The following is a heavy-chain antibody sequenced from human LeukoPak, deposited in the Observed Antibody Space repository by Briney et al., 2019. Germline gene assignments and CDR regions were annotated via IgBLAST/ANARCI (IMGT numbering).Heavy chain of an antibody. V-gene: IGHV4-34*01. CDR3: AREGITALIN. J-gene: IGHJ4*02. CDR1: GGSFSGYY. D-gene: IGHD3-10*01. Sequence: SETLSLTCAVYGGSFSGYYWSWIRQPPGKGLEWIGEINHSGSTNYNPSLKSRVTMSVDTSKNQFSLKLSSVTAADTAVYYCAREGITALINWGQGTLVTVSS. CDR2: INHSGST.